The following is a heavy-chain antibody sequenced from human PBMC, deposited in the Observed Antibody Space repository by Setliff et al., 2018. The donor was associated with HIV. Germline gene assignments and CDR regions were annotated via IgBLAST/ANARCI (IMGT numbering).Heavy chain of an antibody. CDR3: AKTQTVITVYGPFDS. V-gene: IGHV3-23*01. J-gene: IGHJ4*02. CDR1: GFSFRSYA. D-gene: IGHD4-4*01. Sequence: GASLTLSCAASGFSFRSYAVSWVRQAPGKGLEWVSVISGSGDITYYRESVKGRFTVSRDNSNNTVYLQMNSLRAEDTAMYYCAKTQTVITVYGPFDSWGQGTPVTVSS. CDR2: ISGSGDIT.